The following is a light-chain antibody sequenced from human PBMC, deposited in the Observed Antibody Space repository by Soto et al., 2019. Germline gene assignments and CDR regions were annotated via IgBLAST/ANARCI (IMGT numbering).Light chain of an antibody. Sequence: QSVLTQPPSVSGAPGQRVTISCTGTSSYIGAGYDVHWYQQLPGTAPKLLIYGNSNRPSGVPDRFSGSKSGTSVSLAITGLQASDEADYYSQTYDSSLSGSVFGGGTKLTVL. CDR2: GNS. CDR1: SSYIGAGYD. CDR3: QTYDSSLSGSV. V-gene: IGLV1-40*01. J-gene: IGLJ3*02.